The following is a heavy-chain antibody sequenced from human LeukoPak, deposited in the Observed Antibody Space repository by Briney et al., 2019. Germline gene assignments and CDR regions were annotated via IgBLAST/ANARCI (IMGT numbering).Heavy chain of an antibody. CDR2: IIPIFGTA. CDR1: GGTFSSYA. Sequence: ASVKVSCKASGGTFSSYAISWVRQAPGQGLEWMGGIIPIFGTANYAQKFQGRVTITTDDSTNTSHMELSSLRSEDTAMYYCARADRYCGNTNCYYYFDYWGQGTLVTVSS. J-gene: IGHJ4*02. CDR3: ARADRYCGNTNCYYYFDY. D-gene: IGHD2-2*01. V-gene: IGHV1-69*05.